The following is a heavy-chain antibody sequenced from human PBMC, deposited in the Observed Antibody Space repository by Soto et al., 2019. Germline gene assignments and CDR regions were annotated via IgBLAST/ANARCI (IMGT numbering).Heavy chain of an antibody. CDR3: ATTNLGPYYYYGMDV. CDR2: IYPGDSDT. V-gene: IGHV5-51*01. CDR1: GYSFTSYW. J-gene: IGHJ6*02. D-gene: IGHD2-8*01. Sequence: PGESLEISCKGSGYSFTSYWIGWVRQMPGKGLEWMGIIYPGDSDTRYSPSFQGQVTISADKSISTAYLQWSSLKASDTAMYYCATTNLGPYYYYGMDVWGQGTTVTVSS.